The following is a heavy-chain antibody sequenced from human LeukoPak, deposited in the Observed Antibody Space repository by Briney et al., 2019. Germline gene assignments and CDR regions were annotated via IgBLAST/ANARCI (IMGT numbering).Heavy chain of an antibody. Sequence: GGSLRLSWAASGFTFDDYAMHWVRQAPGKGLEWVSGISWNVGSIIYADSVKGRFTISRDNAKNSLYLQMNSLRAEDTAVYYCARRVYSGSYYDYWGQGTLVTVSS. J-gene: IGHJ4*02. CDR1: GFTFDDYA. V-gene: IGHV3-9*01. CDR2: ISWNVGSI. D-gene: IGHD1-26*01. CDR3: ARRVYSGSYYDY.